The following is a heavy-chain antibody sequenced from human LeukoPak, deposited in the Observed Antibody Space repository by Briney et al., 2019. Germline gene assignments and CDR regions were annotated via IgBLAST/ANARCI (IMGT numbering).Heavy chain of an antibody. V-gene: IGHV1-18*01. CDR1: GYTFTSYG. CDR2: ISAYNGNT. CDR3: ARDVILGGLQGADDAFDI. Sequence: GASVKVSCKASGYTFTSYGISWVRQAPGQGLEWMGWISAYNGNTNYAQKLQGRVTMTTDTSTSTAYMELRSLRSDDTAVYYCARDVILGGLQGADDAFDIWGQGTMVTVSS. J-gene: IGHJ3*02. D-gene: IGHD3-10*01.